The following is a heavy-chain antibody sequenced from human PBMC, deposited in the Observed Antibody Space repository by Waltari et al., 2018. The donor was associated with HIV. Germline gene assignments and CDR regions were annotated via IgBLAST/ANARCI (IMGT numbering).Heavy chain of an antibody. CDR3: STSRPGAMFGDA. Sequence: QGQLVQSGAEVKQFGASVRISCKASGYHFTNYDINWLRQATGQGLEWMGWMNPSTGNAGYAHNFQGRVTMTRDIPINTAYMELSGLTSHDTAVYYCSTSRPGAMFGDAWGQGTLVTVSS. V-gene: IGHV1-8*01. CDR1: GYHFTNYD. CDR2: MNPSTGNA. J-gene: IGHJ5*02. D-gene: IGHD3-3*01.